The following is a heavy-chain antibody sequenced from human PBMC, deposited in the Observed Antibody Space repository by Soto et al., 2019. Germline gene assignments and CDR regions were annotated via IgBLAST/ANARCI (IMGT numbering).Heavy chain of an antibody. D-gene: IGHD3-9*01. Sequence: PSETLSLTCTVSGGSVSSGSYYWSWIRQPPGKGLEWIGYIYYSGSTNYNPSLKSRVTISVDTSKNQFSLKLSSVTAADTAVYYCARAGYDILAGYSDYSCYYGMDVWGQGTTVTVSS. V-gene: IGHV4-61*01. J-gene: IGHJ6*02. CDR3: ARAGYDILAGYSDYSCYYGMDV. CDR1: GGSVSSGSYY. CDR2: IYYSGST.